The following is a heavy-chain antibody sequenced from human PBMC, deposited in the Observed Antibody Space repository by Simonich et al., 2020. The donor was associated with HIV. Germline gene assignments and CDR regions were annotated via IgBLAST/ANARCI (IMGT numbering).Heavy chain of an antibody. D-gene: IGHD3-3*01. V-gene: IGHV3-23*01. CDR1: GFTFSSYA. Sequence: EVQLLESGGGLVQPGGSLRLSCAASGFTFSSYAMSWVRQAPGRGRGGGSSISGSGGSTYYADSVKGRFTIPRDNSKNTLYLQMNSLRAEDTAVYYCAKDRYYNFWSGYYVYWGQGTLVTVSS. J-gene: IGHJ4*02. CDR3: AKDRYYNFWSGYYVY. CDR2: ISGSGGST.